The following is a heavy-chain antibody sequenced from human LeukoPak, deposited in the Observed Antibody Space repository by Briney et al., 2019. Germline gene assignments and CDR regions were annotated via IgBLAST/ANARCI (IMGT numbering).Heavy chain of an antibody. Sequence: GGSLRLSCAASGFSFSSYEMNWVRQAPGKGLEWVSYISTTGSSIYYADSVKGRFTISRDNVKNLLYLQMNSLRAEDTAVYYCARVQRGIAVALDYWGQGTLATVSS. D-gene: IGHD6-19*01. CDR1: GFSFSSYE. J-gene: IGHJ4*02. V-gene: IGHV3-48*03. CDR2: ISTTGSSI. CDR3: ARVQRGIAVALDY.